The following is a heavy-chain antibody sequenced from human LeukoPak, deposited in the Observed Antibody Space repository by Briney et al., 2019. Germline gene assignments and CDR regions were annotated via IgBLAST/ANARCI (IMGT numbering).Heavy chain of an antibody. J-gene: IGHJ4*02. CDR3: AREYSSSSGRSFDY. V-gene: IGHV3-48*01. D-gene: IGHD6-6*01. CDR1: RFTFSTYS. CDR2: ISSGSNTI. Sequence: GGSLRLSCAAPRFTFSTYSMNWVRQAPGKGLEWVSYISSGSNTIYYADSVKGRFTISRDNAKNSLYLQMNSLRAEDTAVYYCAREYSSSSGRSFDYWGQGTLVTVSS.